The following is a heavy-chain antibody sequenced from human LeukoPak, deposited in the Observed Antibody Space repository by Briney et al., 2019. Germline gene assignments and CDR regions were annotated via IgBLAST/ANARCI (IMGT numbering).Heavy chain of an antibody. Sequence: SETLSLTCLVSVGSISSYFWSWIRQPAGKGVEWIGRIYNSGSTNYNPSLKSRVTISVDKSKNQFSLKLSSVTAADTAVYYCARIGYYYDSSGYTGRYYYYYYMDVWGKGTTVTVSS. CDR3: ARIGYYYDSSGYTGRYYYYYYMDV. J-gene: IGHJ6*03. V-gene: IGHV4-4*07. D-gene: IGHD3-22*01. CDR2: IYNSGST. CDR1: VGSISSYF.